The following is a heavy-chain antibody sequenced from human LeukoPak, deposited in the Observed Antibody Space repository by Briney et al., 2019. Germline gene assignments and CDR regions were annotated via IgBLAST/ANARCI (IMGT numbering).Heavy chain of an antibody. CDR3: XXXXXCINDVXHGDFDY. CDR2: ISGSGGST. V-gene: IGHV3-23*01. D-gene: IGHD2-8*01. CDR1: GFIFSSYA. J-gene: IGHJ4*02. Sequence: GGSLRLSCAASGFIFSSYAMSWARQAPGKGLEWVSTISGSGGSTYYADSVKGRFTISRDNSKNTVYLQMNSLRATDTAVYYFXXXXXCINDVXHGDFDYWGQGTLVTVSS.